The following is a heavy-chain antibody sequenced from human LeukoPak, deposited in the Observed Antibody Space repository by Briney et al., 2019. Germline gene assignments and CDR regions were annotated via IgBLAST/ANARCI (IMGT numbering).Heavy chain of an antibody. CDR3: ARGYSYGWARPPAIYYFDY. CDR2: TYYRSKWYN. CDR1: GDSVSSNSAA. D-gene: IGHD5-18*01. J-gene: IGHJ4*02. Sequence: SQTLSLTCAISGDSVSSNSAAWNWIKQSPSRGLEWLGRTYYRSKWYNDYAVSVKSRITINPDTSKNQFSLQLNSVTPEDTAVYYCARGYSYGWARPPAIYYFDYWGQGTLVTVSS. V-gene: IGHV6-1*01.